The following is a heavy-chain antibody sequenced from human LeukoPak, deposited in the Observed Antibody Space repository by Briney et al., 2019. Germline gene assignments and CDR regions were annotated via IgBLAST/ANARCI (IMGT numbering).Heavy chain of an antibody. CDR2: IYTSGST. D-gene: IGHD3-10*01. J-gene: IGHJ5*02. CDR1: GGSISSYY. Sequence: SETLSLTCTVSGGSISSYYWSWIRQPAGKGLEWIGRIYTSGSTNYNPSLKSRVTMSVDTSKNQFSLKLSSVTAADTAVYYCARDRSITMVRGTDGFDPWGQGTLVTVSS. CDR3: ARDRSITMVRGTDGFDP. V-gene: IGHV4-4*07.